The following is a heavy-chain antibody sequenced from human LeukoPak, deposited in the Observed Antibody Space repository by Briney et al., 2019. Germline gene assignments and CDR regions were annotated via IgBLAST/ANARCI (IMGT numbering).Heavy chain of an antibody. D-gene: IGHD5-24*01. CDR1: GFTFSSYG. CDR2: MSYDGSNK. CDR3: AKDSSGGWLRSYYFDS. J-gene: IGHJ4*02. Sequence: PGGSLRLSCAASGFTFSSYGMHWVRQAPGKGLEWVAVMSYDGSNKDYADSVKGRSTISRDNYKNTLYVQMNSLRAEDTAVYYCAKDSSGGWLRSYYFDSWGQGTLVTVSS. V-gene: IGHV3-30*18.